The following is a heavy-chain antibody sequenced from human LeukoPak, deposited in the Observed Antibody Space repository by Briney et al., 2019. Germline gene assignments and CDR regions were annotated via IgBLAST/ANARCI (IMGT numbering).Heavy chain of an antibody. CDR2: ISYDGSNK. CDR3: ARESGQLPPLGMDV. V-gene: IGHV3-30-3*01. D-gene: IGHD2-2*01. J-gene: IGHJ6*02. Sequence: QAGGSLRLSCAASGFTFSSYAMHWVRQAPGKGLEWVAVISYDGSNKYYADSVKCRFTISRDNSKNTLYLQMNSLKAEDTAVYYCARESGQLPPLGMDVWGQGTTVTVSS. CDR1: GFTFSSYA.